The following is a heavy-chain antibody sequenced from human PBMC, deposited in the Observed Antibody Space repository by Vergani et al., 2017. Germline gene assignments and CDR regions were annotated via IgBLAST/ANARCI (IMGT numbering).Heavy chain of an antibody. CDR1: GGSISSSSYY. CDR3: ARGYSSGWINLFDP. J-gene: IGHJ5*02. Sequence: QLQLQESGPGLVKPSETLSLTCNVSGGSISSSSYYWSWIRQPPGKGLEWIGDIYYSGSTNYNPSLKGRVTISVDTSKNQFSLKLSSVTAAGTAVYYCARGYSSGWINLFDPWGQGTLVTVSS. CDR2: IYYSGST. D-gene: IGHD6-19*01. V-gene: IGHV4-61*01.